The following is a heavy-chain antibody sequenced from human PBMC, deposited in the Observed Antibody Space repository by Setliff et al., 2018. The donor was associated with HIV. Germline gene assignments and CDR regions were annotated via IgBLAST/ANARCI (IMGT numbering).Heavy chain of an antibody. Sequence: GGSLRLSCAASGFTFSSYGMHWVRQAPGKGLEWVAVIWYDGSNKYYADSVKGRFTISRDNSKNTLYLQMNSLRAEDTAVYFCARGPDCSGGSCYLGFDYWGQGTLVTVSS. D-gene: IGHD2-15*01. CDR2: IWYDGSNK. V-gene: IGHV3-33*01. CDR1: GFTFSSYG. CDR3: ARGPDCSGGSCYLGFDY. J-gene: IGHJ4*02.